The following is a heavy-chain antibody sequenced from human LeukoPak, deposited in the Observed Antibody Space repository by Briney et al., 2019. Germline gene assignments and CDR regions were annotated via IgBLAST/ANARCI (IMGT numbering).Heavy chain of an antibody. CDR3: AKGGYYYDSSGYSKIDY. D-gene: IGHD3-22*01. CDR1: GFTFSDHA. V-gene: IGHV3-23*01. CDR2: ISGSGGST. J-gene: IGHJ4*02. Sequence: GGSLRLSCAASGFTFSDHAMSWVRQAPGKGLEWVSAISGSGGSTYYADSVKGRFTISRDNSKNTLYLQMNSLRAEDTAVYYCAKGGYYYDSSGYSKIDYWGQGTLVTVSS.